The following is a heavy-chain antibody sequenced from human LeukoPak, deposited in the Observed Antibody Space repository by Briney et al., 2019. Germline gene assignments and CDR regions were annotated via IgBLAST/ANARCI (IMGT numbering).Heavy chain of an antibody. D-gene: IGHD1-26*01. V-gene: IGHV1-2*02. CDR1: GYTFTGYY. J-gene: IGHJ6*03. CDR3: ARDQWELLPYYYYYMDV. CDR2: INPNSGGT. Sequence: ASVKVSCKASGYTFTGYYMHWVRQAPGQGLEWMGWINPNSGGTNYAQKLQGRVTMTTDTSTSTAYMELRSLRSDDTAVYYCARDQWELLPYYYYYMDVWGKGTTVTVSS.